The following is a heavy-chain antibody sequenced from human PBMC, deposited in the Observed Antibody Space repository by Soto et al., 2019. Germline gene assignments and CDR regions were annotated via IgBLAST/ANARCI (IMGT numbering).Heavy chain of an antibody. CDR3: AKDRSAYYHNGMDV. J-gene: IGHJ6*02. V-gene: IGHV3-30*18. Sequence: GGSLRLSCAASGFTFSSYGLHWVRQAPGKGLEWVAVISYDGSNKYCADSVKGRFTISRDNSKNTLYVQMNSLRPEDTAVYYCAKDRSAYYHNGMDVWGQGTTVTVSS. CDR2: ISYDGSNK. CDR1: GFTFSSYG.